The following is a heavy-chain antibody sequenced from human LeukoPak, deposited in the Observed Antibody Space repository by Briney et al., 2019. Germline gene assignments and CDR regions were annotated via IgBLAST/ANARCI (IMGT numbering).Heavy chain of an antibody. Sequence: SETLSLTCAVYVGSFSGYYWSWIRQPPGKGLERIGEINHSGSTNYNSSLKSRVTISVDTSKYQFSLKLSSVTAADTAVYYCARAEYSSSWPKKIYYYYGMDVWGQGTTVTVSS. CDR2: INHSGST. J-gene: IGHJ6*02. CDR1: VGSFSGYY. V-gene: IGHV4-34*01. D-gene: IGHD6-13*01. CDR3: ARAEYSSSWPKKIYYYYGMDV.